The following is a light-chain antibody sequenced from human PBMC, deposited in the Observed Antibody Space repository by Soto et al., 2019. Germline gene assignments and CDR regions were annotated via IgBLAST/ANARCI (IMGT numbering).Light chain of an antibody. V-gene: IGLV2-11*01. Sequence: QSALTQPRSVSGSPGQSVTISCTGTSSDVGHYNYVSWYQQHPGKAPKLMVYDVSKRPSGVPDRFSGSKSGNTASLTISGLQAEDEADYYCCSYAGSSTYVVFGGGTKLTVL. CDR2: DVS. CDR1: SSDVGHYNY. J-gene: IGLJ2*01. CDR3: CSYAGSSTYVV.